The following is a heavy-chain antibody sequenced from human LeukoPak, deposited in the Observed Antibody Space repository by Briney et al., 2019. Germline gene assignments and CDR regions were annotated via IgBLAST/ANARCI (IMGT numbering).Heavy chain of an antibody. CDR3: ARAKSMVRGVMIPVQDYYYGMDV. Sequence: KSSETLSLACTVSGGSISSSSYYWGRIRQPPGKGVEGIGSIYYSGSTYYNPSLKSRVTISVDTSKNQFSLKLSSVTAADTAVYYCARAKSMVRGVMIPVQDYYYGMDVWRQGTTVTVSS. CDR2: IYYSGST. V-gene: IGHV4-39*07. D-gene: IGHD3-10*01. J-gene: IGHJ6*02. CDR1: GGSISSSSYY.